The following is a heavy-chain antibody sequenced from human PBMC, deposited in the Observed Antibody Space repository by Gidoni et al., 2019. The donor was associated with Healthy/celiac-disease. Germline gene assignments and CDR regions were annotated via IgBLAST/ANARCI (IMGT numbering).Heavy chain of an antibody. CDR3: ARAARSGWYGSYYYGMDV. V-gene: IGHV4-34*01. CDR1: DGSFSGYY. Sequence: QVQLQQWGAGLLKPSATLSLTCAVYDGSFSGYYWSWIRQPPGKGLEWIGEINHSGSTNYNPSLKSRVTISVDTSKNQFSLKLSSVTAADTAVYYCARAARSGWYGSYYYGMDVWGQGTTVTVSS. CDR2: INHSGST. D-gene: IGHD6-19*01. J-gene: IGHJ6*02.